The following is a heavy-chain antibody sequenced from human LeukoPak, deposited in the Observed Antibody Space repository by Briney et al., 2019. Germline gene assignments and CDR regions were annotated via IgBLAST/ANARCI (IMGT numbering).Heavy chain of an antibody. J-gene: IGHJ4*02. D-gene: IGHD1-1*01. CDR2: INHSGST. CDR1: GGSFSGYY. V-gene: IGHV4-34*01. Sequence: SETLSLTCAAYGGSFSGYYWSWIRQPPGKGLEWIGEINHSGSTNYNPSLKSRVTISVDTSKNQFSLKLSSVTAADTAVYYCARGRSELERPLDYWGQGTLVTVSS. CDR3: ARGRSELERPLDY.